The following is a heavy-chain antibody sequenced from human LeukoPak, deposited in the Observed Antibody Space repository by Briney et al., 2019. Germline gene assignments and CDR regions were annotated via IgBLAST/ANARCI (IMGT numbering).Heavy chain of an antibody. D-gene: IGHD1-1*01. CDR2: VVPLLGSP. CDR1: GGNFNTYT. J-gene: IGHJ4*02. V-gene: IGHV1-69*05. CDR3: AREVGTGTLDD. Sequence: GASVKVSCKASGGNFNTYTMTWVRQAPGQGLEWMGGVVPLLGSPDYAQKFQDRLTITTDESTNTAYMELHSLRSEDTDVYYCAREVGTGTLDDWGQGTLVIVSS.